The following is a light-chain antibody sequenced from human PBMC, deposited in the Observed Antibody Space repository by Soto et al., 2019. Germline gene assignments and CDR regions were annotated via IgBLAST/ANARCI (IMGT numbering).Light chain of an antibody. V-gene: IGKV3-20*01. J-gene: IGKJ2*01. CDR2: GAS. CDR3: PQYGSSPYT. Sequence: EIVLTQSPGTLSLSPGERATLSCRASQSVSSSSLAWYQQKPGQAPRLLIYGASSRATGIPDRFSGSGSGKDFTLTISRLEPEDFAVFYWPQYGSSPYTFGQGTKLEIK. CDR1: QSVSSSS.